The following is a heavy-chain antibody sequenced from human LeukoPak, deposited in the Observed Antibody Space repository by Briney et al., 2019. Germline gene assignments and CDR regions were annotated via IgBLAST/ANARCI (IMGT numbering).Heavy chain of an antibody. V-gene: IGHV3-30-3*01. CDR2: ISYDGSNK. CDR1: GFTFSSYA. CDR3: ARAGSGSPIPDV. J-gene: IGHJ6*04. Sequence: PGGSLRLSCAASGFTFSSYAMHWVRQAPGKGLEWVAVISYDGSNKYYADSVKGRFTISRDNSKNTLYLQMNSLRAEDTAVYYCARAGSGSPIPDVWGKGTTVTVSS. D-gene: IGHD3-10*01.